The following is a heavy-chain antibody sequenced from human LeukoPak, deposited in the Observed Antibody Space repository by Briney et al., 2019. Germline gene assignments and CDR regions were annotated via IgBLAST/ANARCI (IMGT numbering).Heavy chain of an antibody. CDR3: AREVAPYDSSGYYLRKGAFDI. CDR2: IYYSGST. Sequence: RASETLSLTCTVSGGSISSYYWSWIRQPPGKGLEWNGYIYYSGSTNYNPSLKSRVTISVDTSKNQFSLKLSSVTAADTAVYYCAREVAPYDSSGYYLRKGAFDIWGQGTMVTVSS. J-gene: IGHJ3*02. D-gene: IGHD3-22*01. V-gene: IGHV4-59*01. CDR1: GGSISSYY.